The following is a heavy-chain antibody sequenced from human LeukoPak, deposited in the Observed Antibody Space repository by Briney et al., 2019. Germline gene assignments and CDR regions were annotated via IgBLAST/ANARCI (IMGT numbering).Heavy chain of an antibody. CDR2: FDPEDGET. CDR1: GYTLTELS. D-gene: IGHD2-15*01. CDR3: ARSACSGDSCFLDY. Sequence: GASVKVSCKVSGYTLTELSMHWVRQAPGKGLEWMGGFDPEDGETIYAQKFQGTVPMTRDMSTNTLYMELSSLTSKDTAVYYCARSACSGDSCFLDYWGQGTLVTVSS. J-gene: IGHJ4*02. V-gene: IGHV1-24*01.